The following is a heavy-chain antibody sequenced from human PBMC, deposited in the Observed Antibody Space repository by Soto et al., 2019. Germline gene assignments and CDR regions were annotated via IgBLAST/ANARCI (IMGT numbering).Heavy chain of an antibody. CDR1: GFTFSDYG. Sequence: QVQLVESGGGVVQPGRSLRLSCAVSGFTFSDYGMHWVRQAPGKGLEWVAVMSYAGTYKYYADSVKGRFTISRDLSGNTLFLQMNSLSLEDTAVYFCAKEMYPRTVLDSSSPWGDYWGQRTLVTVSS. CDR2: MSYAGTYK. CDR3: AKEMYPRTVLDSSSPWGDY. J-gene: IGHJ4*02. V-gene: IGHV3-30*18. D-gene: IGHD6-6*01.